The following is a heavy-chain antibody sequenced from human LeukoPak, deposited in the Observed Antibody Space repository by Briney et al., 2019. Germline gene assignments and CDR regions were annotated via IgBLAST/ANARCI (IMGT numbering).Heavy chain of an antibody. V-gene: IGHV3-30-3*01. CDR1: GFTFSDFA. Sequence: GGSLRLSCAASGFTFSDFAIHWVRQAPGKGLEWVTLISYNGVIKYYADSVKGRFTISRDNSKNTLYLQMDTLRAEDTAVYYCARAKDGTSILDYWGQGTLVTVSS. CDR2: ISYNGVIK. D-gene: IGHD5-24*01. CDR3: ARAKDGTSILDY. J-gene: IGHJ4*02.